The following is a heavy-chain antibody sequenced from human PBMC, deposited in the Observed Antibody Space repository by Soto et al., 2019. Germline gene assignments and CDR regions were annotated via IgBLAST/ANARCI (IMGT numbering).Heavy chain of an antibody. CDR2: ISWNSGSI. CDR3: AKESSSSWEYYFDY. D-gene: IGHD6-13*01. J-gene: IGHJ4*02. CDR1: GFTFDDYA. Sequence: EVQLVESGGGLVQPGRSLRLSCAASGFTFDDYAMHWVRQAPGKGLEWVSGISWNSGSIGYADSVKGRFTISRDNAKNSLYLQMNSLRAEDTALYYCAKESSSSWEYYFDYWGQGTLVTVSS. V-gene: IGHV3-9*01.